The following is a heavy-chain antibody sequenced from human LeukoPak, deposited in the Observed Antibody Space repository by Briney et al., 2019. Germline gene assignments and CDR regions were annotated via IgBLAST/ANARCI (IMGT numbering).Heavy chain of an antibody. Sequence: GESLKISCKGSGYNFTIYWIGWVRQMPGKGLEWMGIIYPGDSDTRYSPSFQGQVTISAVKSISTAYLQWSSLKASDTAMYYCAIFDFLFGEIDNWFDPWGQGTQVTVSS. CDR2: IYPGDSDT. CDR3: AIFDFLFGEIDNWFDP. J-gene: IGHJ5*02. CDR1: GYNFTIYW. V-gene: IGHV5-51*01. D-gene: IGHD3-16*01.